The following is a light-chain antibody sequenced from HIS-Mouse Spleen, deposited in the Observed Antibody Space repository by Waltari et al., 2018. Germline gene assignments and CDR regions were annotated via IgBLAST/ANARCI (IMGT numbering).Light chain of an antibody. J-gene: IGKJ2*01. Sequence: IVLTQSLATLSLSPGERATLSCRASQRFSSYLAWYQKKPGQVPSLLIYDAANRATGIPARFSGSGSGTDFTLTISSLEPEDFAVYYCQQRSNWPYTFGQGTKLEIK. V-gene: IGKV3-11*01. CDR1: QRFSSY. CDR2: DAA. CDR3: QQRSNWPYT.